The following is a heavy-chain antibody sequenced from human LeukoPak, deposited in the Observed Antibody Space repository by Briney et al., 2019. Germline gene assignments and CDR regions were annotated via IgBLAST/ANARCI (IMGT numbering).Heavy chain of an antibody. Sequence: PSETLSLTCTVSGGSTGSDYWSWIRQPPGKGLEWIGYIYYSGSTNYNPSLKSRVTISLDTSKNQFSLNLGSVTAADTAVYYCVRVVSGYYFDFWGQGTLVTVSS. V-gene: IGHV4-59*01. CDR2: IYYSGST. CDR3: VRVVSGYYFDF. CDR1: GGSTGSDY. J-gene: IGHJ4*02. D-gene: IGHD3-22*01.